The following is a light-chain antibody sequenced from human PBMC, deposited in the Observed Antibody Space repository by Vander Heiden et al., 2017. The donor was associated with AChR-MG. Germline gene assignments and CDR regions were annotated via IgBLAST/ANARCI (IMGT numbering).Light chain of an antibody. CDR1: SSNIGSNT. J-gene: IGLJ1*01. V-gene: IGLV1-44*01. Sequence: QSVLTQPPSASGTPGQRVTIPCSGSSSNIGSNTVNWYQQLPGTAPKLLIYSNNQRPSGVPDRFSGSKSGTSASLAISGLQSEDEADYYCAPWDDNLNGPVFGAGTKVTVL. CDR3: APWDDNLNGPV. CDR2: SNN.